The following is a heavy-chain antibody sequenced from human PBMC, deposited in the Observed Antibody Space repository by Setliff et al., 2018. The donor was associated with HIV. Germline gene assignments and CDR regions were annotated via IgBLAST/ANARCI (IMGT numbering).Heavy chain of an antibody. J-gene: IGHJ2*01. CDR3: ARAAYSGTYLWEPASDL. CDR2: IETTGTV. V-gene: IGHV4-4*08. D-gene: IGHD1-26*01. Sequence: TLSLTCNLSGDSIRSQFWTWIRQTPGKGLEWIASIETTGTVNYSPSLKSRVSISLDPSRSQFSLTLRSVTAADTAVYYCARAAYSGTYLWEPASDLWGPGTLVTVSS. CDR1: GDSIRSQF.